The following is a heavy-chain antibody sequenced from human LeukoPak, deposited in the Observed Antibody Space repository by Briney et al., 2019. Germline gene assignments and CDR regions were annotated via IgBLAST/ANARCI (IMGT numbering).Heavy chain of an antibody. D-gene: IGHD1-1*01. CDR1: GYTFSDYY. CDR2: INPNSGGT. J-gene: IGHJ4*02. V-gene: IGHV1-2*02. Sequence: ASVKVSCKASGYTFSDYYMHWVRQAPGQGLEWIGWINPNSGGTKYAQKFQGRVTMTRDTSISTAYIEVSRLRSDDTAVYYCMREVGSINWYAYCGQGTLVTVSS. CDR3: MREVGSINWYAY.